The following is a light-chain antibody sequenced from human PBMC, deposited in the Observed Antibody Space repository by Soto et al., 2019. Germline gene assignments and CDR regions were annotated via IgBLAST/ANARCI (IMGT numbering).Light chain of an antibody. CDR3: QQSATSPLT. V-gene: IGKV1-12*01. J-gene: IGKJ4*01. Sequence: DIQMTQSASSVSASVGDKVTVSCRARQGISTWLAWYQQKPGQAPKVLIHTTSTLRDGVPPRFSGSRSGTEFTLTDRSQQPEDYDTYYCQQSATSPLTCGGGTNVEIK. CDR1: QGISTW. CDR2: TTS.